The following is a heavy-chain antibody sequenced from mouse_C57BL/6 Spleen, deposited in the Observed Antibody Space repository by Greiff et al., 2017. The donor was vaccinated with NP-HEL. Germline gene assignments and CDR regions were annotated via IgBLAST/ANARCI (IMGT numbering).Heavy chain of an antibody. CDR2: INPGSGGT. Sequence: VKLMESGAELVRPGTSVKVSCKASGYAFTNYLIEWVKQRPGQGLEWIGVINPGSGGTNYNEKFKGKATLTADKSSSTAYMQLSSLTSEDSAVYFCARWGLREDFDYWGQGTTLTVSS. V-gene: IGHV1-54*01. D-gene: IGHD2-13*01. CDR1: GYAFTNYL. J-gene: IGHJ2*01. CDR3: ARWGLREDFDY.